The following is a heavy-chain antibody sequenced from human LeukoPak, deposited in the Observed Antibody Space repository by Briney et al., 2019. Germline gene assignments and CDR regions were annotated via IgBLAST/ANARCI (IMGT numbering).Heavy chain of an antibody. D-gene: IGHD6-13*01. CDR2: ISYDGSNK. Sequence: GRSLRLSCAASGFTFSSYAMHWVRQAPGKGLEWVAVISYDGSNKYYADSVKGRFTISRDNSKNTLYLQMNSLRAEDTAVYYCARGVGAAAATPLDYWGQGTLVTVSS. CDR3: ARGVGAAAATPLDY. CDR1: GFTFSSYA. J-gene: IGHJ4*02. V-gene: IGHV3-30-3*01.